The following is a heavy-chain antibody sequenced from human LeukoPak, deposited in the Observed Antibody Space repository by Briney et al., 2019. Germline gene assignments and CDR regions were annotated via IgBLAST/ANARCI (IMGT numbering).Heavy chain of an antibody. D-gene: IGHD4-17*01. CDR2: ISWNSGSI. J-gene: IGHJ6*02. V-gene: IGHV3-9*01. CDR3: AKAEGYGAPSLYYYYYGMDV. Sequence: GGTLRLSCAASGFTFDDYAMHWVRQASGNGLEWVSGISWNSGSIGYADSVKGRFTISRDNAKNSLYLQMNSLRAEDTALYYCAKAEGYGAPSLYYYYYGMDVWGQGTTVTVSS. CDR1: GFTFDDYA.